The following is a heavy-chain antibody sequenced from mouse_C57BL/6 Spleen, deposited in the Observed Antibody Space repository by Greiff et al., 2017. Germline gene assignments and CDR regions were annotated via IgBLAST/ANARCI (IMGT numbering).Heavy chain of an antibody. CDR3: ARRGYSNYPYAMDY. CDR1: GYTFTDYY. J-gene: IGHJ4*01. CDR2: INPNNGGT. Sequence: VQLQQSGPELVKPGASVKISCKASGYTFTDYYMNWVKQSHGKSLEWIGDINPNNGGTSYNQKFKGKATLTVDKSSSTAYMELRSLTSEDSAVYYCARRGYSNYPYAMDYWGQGTSVTVSS. V-gene: IGHV1-26*01. D-gene: IGHD2-5*01.